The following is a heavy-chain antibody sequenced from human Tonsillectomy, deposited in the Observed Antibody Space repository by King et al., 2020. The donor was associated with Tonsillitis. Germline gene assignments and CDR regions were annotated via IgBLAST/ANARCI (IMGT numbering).Heavy chain of an antibody. V-gene: IGHV3-15*01. J-gene: IGHJ4*02. CDR1: GFNFSDAW. D-gene: IGHD6-19*01. CDR2: IRAKTDGGTT. CDR3: TTGDVIGGGGWYRGRYYFAS. Sequence: VQLVESGGSLIKSGGSLRLSCAASGFNFSDAWMNWVRQAPGKGLEWVGRIRAKTDGGTTDYAATVKGRLTISRDDSKKTLYLQMNGLKTDDTAVYFCTTGDVIGGGGWYRGRYYFASWGQGTLVTVSS.